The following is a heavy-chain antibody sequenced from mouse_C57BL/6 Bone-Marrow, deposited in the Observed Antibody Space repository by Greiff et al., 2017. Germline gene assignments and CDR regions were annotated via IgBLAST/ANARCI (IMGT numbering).Heavy chain of an antibody. CDR3: ARLGITTVVAPYFDY. CDR1: GYTFTSYT. CDR2: INPSSGYT. V-gene: IGHV1-4*01. J-gene: IGHJ2*01. D-gene: IGHD1-1*01. Sequence: QVQLQQSGAELARPGASVKMSCKASGYTFTSYTMHWVKQRPGQGLEWIGYINPSSGYTKYNQKFKDKATLTADKSSSTAYMQLSSLTSEDSAVYYCARLGITTVVAPYFDYWGQGTTLTVSS.